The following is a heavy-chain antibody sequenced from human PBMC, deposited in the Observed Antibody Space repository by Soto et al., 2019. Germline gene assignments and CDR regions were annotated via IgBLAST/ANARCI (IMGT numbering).Heavy chain of an antibody. CDR1: GDTFASYG. CDR2: ISAYNGNT. J-gene: IGHJ4*02. V-gene: IGHV1-18*01. Sequence: GASVKVSCKASGDTFASYGISWVRQAPGQGLEWMGWISAYNGNTNYAQKLQGRVTMTTDTSTSTAYMELRSLRSDDTAVYYCAREDYDFWSGYSNSYYFDYWGQGTLVTVSS. CDR3: AREDYDFWSGYSNSYYFDY. D-gene: IGHD3-3*01.